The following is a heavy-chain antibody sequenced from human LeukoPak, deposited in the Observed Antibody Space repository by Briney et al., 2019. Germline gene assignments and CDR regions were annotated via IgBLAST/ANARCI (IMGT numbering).Heavy chain of an antibody. D-gene: IGHD6-13*01. CDR1: GFTFSSYA. CDR2: ISYDGSNK. V-gene: IGHV3-30-3*01. Sequence: GRSLRLSCAASGFTFSSYAMHWVRQAPGKGLEWVAVISYDGSNKYYADSVKGRFTISRDNSKNTLYLQMNSLRAEDTAVYYCAREYSSSWPYYYYYGMDVWGQGTTVTVSS. J-gene: IGHJ6*02. CDR3: AREYSSSWPYYYYYGMDV.